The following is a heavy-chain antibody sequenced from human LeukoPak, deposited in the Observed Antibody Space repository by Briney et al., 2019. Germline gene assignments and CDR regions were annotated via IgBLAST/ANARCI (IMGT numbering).Heavy chain of an antibody. D-gene: IGHD6-19*01. Sequence: GGSLRLSCAASGFIFSSYAMNWVRQAPGKGLEWVSAINDGGGRTYYADSVKGRFTISRDSSKNTLYLQMNSLRAEDTAEYYCAKDSNGWYQRGSNYFDYWGQGTLVTVSS. V-gene: IGHV3-23*01. CDR2: INDGGGRT. CDR3: AKDSNGWYQRGSNYFDY. J-gene: IGHJ4*02. CDR1: GFIFSSYA.